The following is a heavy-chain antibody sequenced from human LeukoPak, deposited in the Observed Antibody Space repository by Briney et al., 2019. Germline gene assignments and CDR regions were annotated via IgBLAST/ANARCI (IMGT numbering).Heavy chain of an antibody. CDR2: IYYSGST. CDR3: ARHFTGSSLGRARVFDL. V-gene: IGHV4-59*08. Sequence: NPSETLSLTCTVSSGSINNYYWSWIRQPPGKGLEWIGYIYYSGSTNYNPSLKSRVTISVDTSKNQFSLNLSSVTATDTAVYYCARHFTGSSLGRARVFDLWGQGTLVTVSS. D-gene: IGHD1-26*01. CDR1: SGSINNYY. J-gene: IGHJ5*02.